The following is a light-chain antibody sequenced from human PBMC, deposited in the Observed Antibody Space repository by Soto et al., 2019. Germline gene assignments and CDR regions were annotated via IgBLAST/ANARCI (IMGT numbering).Light chain of an antibody. CDR3: QAWDSVTAWV. CDR2: QDN. CDR1: KLGDKY. V-gene: IGLV3-1*01. J-gene: IGLJ3*02. Sequence: SYELTQPPSVSVSPGQTASITCSGDKLGDKYGCWYQQKPGQSPVLVIYQDNKRPSGIPERCSGSNSGNTATLTISGTQAMDEADYYCQAWDSVTAWVFGGGTKLTVL.